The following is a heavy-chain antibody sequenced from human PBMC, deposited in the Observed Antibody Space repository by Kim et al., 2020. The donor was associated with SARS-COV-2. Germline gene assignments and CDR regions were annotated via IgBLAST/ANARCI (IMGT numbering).Heavy chain of an antibody. D-gene: IGHD3-3*01. V-gene: IGHV3-7*01. CDR3: ARDWGITDDAFDI. J-gene: IGHJ3*02. Sequence: YLHSVKGRFAISRDNAKNSLYLQMNSLRAEDTAVYYCARDWGITDDAFDIWGQGTMVTVSS.